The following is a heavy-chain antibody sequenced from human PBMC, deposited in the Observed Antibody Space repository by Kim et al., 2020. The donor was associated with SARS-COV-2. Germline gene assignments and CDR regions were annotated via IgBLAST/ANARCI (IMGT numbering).Heavy chain of an antibody. CDR2: VWWDGRDT. CDR1: GFTFTNYG. V-gene: IGHV3-33*01. J-gene: IGHJ3*02. CDR3: TTFDM. Sequence: GGSLRLSCVASGFTFTNYGIHWVRQAPGKGLEWVAVVWWDGRDTDYADSVKGRFTISRENSKNTLWLQMSSLRAEDTAVYYCTTFDMWGQGTRVTVSS.